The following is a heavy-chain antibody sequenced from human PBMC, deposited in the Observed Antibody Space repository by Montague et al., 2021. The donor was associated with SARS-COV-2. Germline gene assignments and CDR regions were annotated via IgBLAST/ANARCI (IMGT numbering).Heavy chain of an antibody. CDR2: ISYSGRT. CDR3: ASSYYYGSGTYVYNYYMDV. Sequence: SETLSLTCTVSGGSVSSSPYYWGWIRQPPGRRLEWVGSISYSGRTXFXXXXKXRLTISVDSSENQFSLRLSSVTAADTAVYYCASSYYYGSGTYVYNYYMDVWGKGTTVTVSS. CDR1: GGSVSSSPYY. D-gene: IGHD3-10*01. V-gene: IGHV4-39*01. J-gene: IGHJ6*03.